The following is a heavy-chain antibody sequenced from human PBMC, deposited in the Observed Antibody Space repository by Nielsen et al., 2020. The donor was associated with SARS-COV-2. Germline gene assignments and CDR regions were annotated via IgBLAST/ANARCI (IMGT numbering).Heavy chain of an antibody. CDR1: GFTFSSYA. Sequence: GGSLRLSCSASGFTFSSYAMHWVRQAPGKGLEYVSAISSNGGSTYYADSVKGRFTISRDNSKNTLYLQMSSLRAEDTAVYYCVKDPGDFGGYYYGMDVWGQGTTVTVSS. J-gene: IGHJ6*02. CDR2: ISSNGGST. CDR3: VKDPGDFGGYYYGMDV. V-gene: IGHV3-64D*06. D-gene: IGHD3-3*01.